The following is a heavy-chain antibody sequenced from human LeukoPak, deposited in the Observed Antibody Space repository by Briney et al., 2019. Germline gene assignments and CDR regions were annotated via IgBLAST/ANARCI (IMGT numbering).Heavy chain of an antibody. V-gene: IGHV4-59*08. CDR1: GGSNSSYY. CDR2: IYYSGST. D-gene: IGHD2-15*01. J-gene: IGHJ4*02. CDR3: ARVRRYCSGGSCYPFDY. Sequence: SETLSLTCTVSGGSNSSYYWSWIQQPPGKGLEWIGYIYYSGSTNYSPSLKSRVTISVDSSKNQFSLKLSSVTAADTAVYYCARVRRYCSGGSCYPFDYWGQGTLVTVSS.